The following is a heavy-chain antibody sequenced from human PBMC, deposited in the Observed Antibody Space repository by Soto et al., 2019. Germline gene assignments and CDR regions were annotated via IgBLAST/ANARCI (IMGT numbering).Heavy chain of an antibody. Sequence: GASVKVSCKASGYTFTGYYMHWVRQAPGQGLEWMEWINPNSGGTNYAQKFQGRVTMTRDTSISTAYMELSRLRSDDTAVYYCARVKIAAAGITLDYWGQGTLVTVSS. V-gene: IGHV1-2*02. J-gene: IGHJ4*02. D-gene: IGHD6-13*01. CDR1: GYTFTGYY. CDR2: INPNSGGT. CDR3: ARVKIAAAGITLDY.